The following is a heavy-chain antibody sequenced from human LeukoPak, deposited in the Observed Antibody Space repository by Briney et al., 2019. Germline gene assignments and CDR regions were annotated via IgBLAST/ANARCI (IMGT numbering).Heavy chain of an antibody. CDR1: GFTFDDSV. J-gene: IGHJ4*02. CDR2: MKQDGREK. CDR3: ARESFAARWD. V-gene: IGHV3-7*01. Sequence: GGSLRLSCAASGFTFDDSVMSRVRQVPGKGLEWVANMKQDGREKYLVDSVKGRFTISRDNAKNSVYLQMNSLTDEDTAVYYCARESFAARWDWGQGTLVTVSS. D-gene: IGHD6-6*01.